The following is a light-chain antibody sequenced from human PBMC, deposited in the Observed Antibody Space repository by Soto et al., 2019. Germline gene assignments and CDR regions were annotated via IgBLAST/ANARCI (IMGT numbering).Light chain of an antibody. CDR3: AAWDDNLHGPI. Sequence: QSVLTQPPSASGTPGQRVTISCSVSSPSIAGNTVNWYQHVPGTAPKLLIYLNNQRPSGVPDQFSGSKSGTSASLAISALQSEDEAAYYCAAWDDNLHGPIFGGGTKLTVL. J-gene: IGLJ2*01. V-gene: IGLV1-44*01. CDR1: SPSIAGNT. CDR2: LNN.